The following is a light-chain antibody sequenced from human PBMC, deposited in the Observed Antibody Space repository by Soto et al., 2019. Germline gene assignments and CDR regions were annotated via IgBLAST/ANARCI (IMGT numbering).Light chain of an antibody. Sequence: DIQMTQSPSSLSASVGDTVTITCQASQSIAMFSSWYQQKPGKAPNLLIYHSSTLQHGVPSRFSGSGSGTYFSLTISSLQPEDFATYFCQQPFGLPLTFGGGTTVAIK. CDR2: HSS. J-gene: IGKJ4*01. CDR1: QSIAMF. V-gene: IGKV1-39*01. CDR3: QQPFGLPLT.